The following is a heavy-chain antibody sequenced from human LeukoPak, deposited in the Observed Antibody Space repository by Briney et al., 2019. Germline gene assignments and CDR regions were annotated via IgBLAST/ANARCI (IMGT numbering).Heavy chain of an antibody. J-gene: IGHJ6*02. CDR1: GFTFSNYA. CDR2: ISSDGSSK. Sequence: GGSLRLSCAASGFTFSNYAMHWVRQAPGKGLEWVAVISSDGSSKYYADSVKGRFTISRDNSKNTLYLQMNSLRAEDTAVYYCARDSPFMDVWGQGTTVTVSS. CDR3: ARDSPFMDV. V-gene: IGHV3-30-3*01.